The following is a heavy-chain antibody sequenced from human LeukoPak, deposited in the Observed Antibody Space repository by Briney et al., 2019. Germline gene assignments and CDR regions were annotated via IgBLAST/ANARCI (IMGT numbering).Heavy chain of an antibody. V-gene: IGHV4-39*01. CDR3: ARHARNLRFLEWLLPVDY. D-gene: IGHD3-3*01. CDR2: IYYSGST. CDR1: GGSISSSSYY. J-gene: IGHJ4*02. Sequence: PSETLSLTCTVSGGSISSSSYYWGWIRQPPGKGLEWIGGIYYSGSTYYNPSLKSRVTISVDTSKNQFSLKLSSVTAADTAVYYCARHARNLRFLEWLLPVDYWGQGTLVTVSS.